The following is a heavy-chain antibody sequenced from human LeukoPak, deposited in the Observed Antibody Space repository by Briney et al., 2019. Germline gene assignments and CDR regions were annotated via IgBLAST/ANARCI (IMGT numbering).Heavy chain of an antibody. Sequence: ASVKVSCKASGGTFSSYAISWVRQAPGQGLEWMGGIIPIFGTANYAQKFQGRVTITADESTSTAYMELSSLRSEDTAVYYCARGSSYDFWSGPVTNWFDPWGQGTLVTVSS. J-gene: IGHJ5*02. CDR3: ARGSSYDFWSGPVTNWFDP. V-gene: IGHV1-69*13. D-gene: IGHD3-3*01. CDR1: GGTFSSYA. CDR2: IIPIFGTA.